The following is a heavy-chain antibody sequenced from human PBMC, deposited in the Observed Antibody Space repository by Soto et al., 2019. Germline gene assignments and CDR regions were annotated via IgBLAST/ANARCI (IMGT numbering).Heavy chain of an antibody. Sequence: GGSLRLSCAASAFTVSNTYMTWVRQPPGKGLECVSVIYTAGGTNYADSVKRRFIISRDNSKNTLYLQINSLRAEDTAIYYCVKEGKMGVEGFDFWGQGTLVTVSS. CDR2: IYTAGGT. CDR1: AFTVSNTY. D-gene: IGHD1-26*01. V-gene: IGHV3-53*03. J-gene: IGHJ4*02. CDR3: VKEGKMGVEGFDF.